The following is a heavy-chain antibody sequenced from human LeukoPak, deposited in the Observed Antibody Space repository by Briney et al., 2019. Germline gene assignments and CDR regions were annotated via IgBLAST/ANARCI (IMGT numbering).Heavy chain of an antibody. Sequence: SVKVSCKASGGTFSSYAISWVRQAPGQGLEWMGGIIPIFGTANYAQKFQGRVTITADESTSTAYMELSSLRSEDTAVYYCARDTYGARMGGFDYWGQGTLVTVSS. D-gene: IGHD4-17*01. V-gene: IGHV1-69*13. CDR3: ARDTYGARMGGFDY. J-gene: IGHJ4*02. CDR2: IIPIFGTA. CDR1: GGTFSSYA.